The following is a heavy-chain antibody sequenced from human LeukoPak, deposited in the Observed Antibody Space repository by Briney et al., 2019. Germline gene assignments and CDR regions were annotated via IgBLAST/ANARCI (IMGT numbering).Heavy chain of an antibody. CDR3: ASRKSYYDQFDY. Sequence: GGSLRLSCAASGFTFSSYGMSWVRQAPGKGLEGVSYISSTSTTIYYADSVKGRYTISRDNAKNSLYLQMNGLTAEDTAVYYCASRKSYYDQFDYWGQGTLVTVSS. J-gene: IGHJ4*02. D-gene: IGHD3-22*01. CDR2: ISSTSTTI. V-gene: IGHV3-48*01. CDR1: GFTFSSYG.